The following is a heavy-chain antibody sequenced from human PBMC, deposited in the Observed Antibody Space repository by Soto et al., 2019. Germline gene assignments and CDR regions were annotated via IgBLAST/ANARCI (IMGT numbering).Heavy chain of an antibody. Sequence: SETLSLTCTVSGGSISSYYWSWIRQPPGKGLEWIGYIYYSGSTNYNPSLKSRVTISVDTSKNQFSLKLSSVTAADTAVYYCARHSGERYFDWLLRPAYYFDYWGQGTLVTVSS. V-gene: IGHV4-59*08. CDR3: ARHSGERYFDWLLRPAYYFDY. D-gene: IGHD3-9*01. CDR2: IYYSGST. CDR1: GGSISSYY. J-gene: IGHJ4*02.